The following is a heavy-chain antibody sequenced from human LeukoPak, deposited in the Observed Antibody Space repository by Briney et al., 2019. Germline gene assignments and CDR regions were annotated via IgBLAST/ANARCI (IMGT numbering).Heavy chain of an antibody. J-gene: IGHJ3*02. D-gene: IGHD3-16*01. CDR3: AYRPPGDESFDI. CDR1: GHTLSELA. CDR2: FDPEDGET. V-gene: IGHV1-24*01. Sequence: ASVKVSCKVSGHTLSELAMHWVRQATGKGLDWMGGFDPEDGETIYAQKFQGRVTMTEDTSTDTAYMELSSLRSEDTAVYYCAYRPPGDESFDIWGQGTMVTVSS.